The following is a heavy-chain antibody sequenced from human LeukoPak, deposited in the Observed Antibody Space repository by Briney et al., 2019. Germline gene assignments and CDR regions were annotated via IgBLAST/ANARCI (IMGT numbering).Heavy chain of an antibody. CDR3: AKDPSTLPTYYFDY. J-gene: IGHJ4*02. CDR2: ISYDGSNK. CDR1: GFTFSSYA. Sequence: GGSLRLSCAASGFTFSSYAMHWVRQAPGKGLEWVAVISYDGSNKYYADSVKGRFTISRDNSKNTLYLQMNSLRAEDTAVYYCAKDPSTLPTYYFDYWGQGTLVTVSS. V-gene: IGHV3-30*04.